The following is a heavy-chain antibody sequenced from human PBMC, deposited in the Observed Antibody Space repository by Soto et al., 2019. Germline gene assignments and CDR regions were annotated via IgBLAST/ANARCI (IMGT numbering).Heavy chain of an antibody. Sequence: QVQLQESGPGLVKPSETLSLTCTVSGGSISSYYWTWIRQPPGKGLEWIGFIYNSGSTHYNPSLRSRVTISVDTSKHQFSLKLRSVTAADTAVYYCASMGYHYGSGSYPLDYWGKGTLVTVSS. CDR1: GGSISSYY. V-gene: IGHV4-59*08. J-gene: IGHJ4*02. D-gene: IGHD3-10*01. CDR2: IYNSGST. CDR3: ASMGYHYGSGSYPLDY.